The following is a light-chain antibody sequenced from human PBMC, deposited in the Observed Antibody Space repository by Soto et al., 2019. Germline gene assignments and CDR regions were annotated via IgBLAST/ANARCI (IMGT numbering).Light chain of an antibody. V-gene: IGKV1-8*01. CDR2: AAY. Sequence: AIRMTQSPSSLSASTGDRVTSTCRASQGISSYLAWYQQKPGKAPKLLIYAAYTLQSGVPSRFSGSGSGTDFTLTISCLQSEDFATYYCQQYYSYPYTFGQGTKLEIK. CDR1: QGISSY. J-gene: IGKJ2*01. CDR3: QQYYSYPYT.